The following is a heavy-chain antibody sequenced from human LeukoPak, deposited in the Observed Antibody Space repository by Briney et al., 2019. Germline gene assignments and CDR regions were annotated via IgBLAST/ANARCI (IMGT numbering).Heavy chain of an antibody. CDR1: GGTFSSYA. J-gene: IGHJ4*02. V-gene: IGHV1-69*01. CDR3: ARVRQGSGSPNTFDY. D-gene: IGHD3-10*01. CDR2: IIPIFGTA. Sequence: GSSVTVSCKASGGTFSSYAISWVRQAPGQGLEWMGGIIPIFGTANYSQKFQGRVTITADESTSTAYMELSSLRSEATAVYYCARVRQGSGSPNTFDYWGQGTLVTVSS.